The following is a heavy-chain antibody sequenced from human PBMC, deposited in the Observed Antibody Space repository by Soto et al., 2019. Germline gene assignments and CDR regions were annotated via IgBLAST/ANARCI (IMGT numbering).Heavy chain of an antibody. CDR1: GFTFSDYS. Sequence: PGGSLRLSCAASGFTFSDYSMNWVRQAPGKGLEWVAHISASTHTIYYADSVKGRFTISRDNAEDSLYLQMGSLTDEDTAVYYCVRHYKVGPVTKAVFEYWGLGTLVTVSS. CDR3: VRHYKVGPVTKAVFEY. CDR2: ISASTHTI. V-gene: IGHV3-48*02. J-gene: IGHJ4*02. D-gene: IGHD4-17*01.